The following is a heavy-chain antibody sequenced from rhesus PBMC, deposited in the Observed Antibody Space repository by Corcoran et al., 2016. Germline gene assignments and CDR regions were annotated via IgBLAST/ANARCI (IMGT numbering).Heavy chain of an antibody. CDR3: ARVEYCTGSGCYGAFDF. V-gene: IGHV4-173*01. CDR1: GGSISSNY. D-gene: IGHD2-21*01. J-gene: IGHJ3*01. Sequence: QLQLQESGPGLVKPSETLSLTCAVSGGSISSNYWSWIRQPPGKGLEWIGRISGSGGSTDYNPSLKSRVTISTDTSKNQFSLKLSSVTAAGTAVYYCARVEYCTGSGCYGAFDFWGQGLRVTVSS. CDR2: ISGSGGST.